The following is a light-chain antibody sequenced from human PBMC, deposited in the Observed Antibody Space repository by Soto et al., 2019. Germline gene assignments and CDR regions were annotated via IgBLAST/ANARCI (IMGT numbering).Light chain of an antibody. V-gene: IGKV3-20*01. CDR3: HHYGVSPT. CDR2: DVS. J-gene: IGKJ1*01. CDR1: QTVTSSY. Sequence: IVLPQSPGTLSLSPGERATLSCRSSQTVTSSYLARYQPQPRQSPRLLIDDVSSSATGIPDRFSGSGSGTDFTLAISRLESEDVAVYYCHHYGVSPTFGQGTKVEIK.